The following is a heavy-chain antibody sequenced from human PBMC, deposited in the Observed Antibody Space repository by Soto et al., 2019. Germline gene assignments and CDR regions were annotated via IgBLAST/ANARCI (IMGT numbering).Heavy chain of an antibody. CDR3: AKGGRDIVVVVAAPDAFDI. D-gene: IGHD2-15*01. Sequence: EVQLLESGGGLVQPGGSLRLSCAASGFTFSSYAMSWVRQAPGKGLEWVSAISGSGGSTYYADSVKGRFTISRDNSKNTLYLQMNSLRAEDTAVYYCAKGGRDIVVVVAAPDAFDIWGQGTMVTVSS. V-gene: IGHV3-23*01. J-gene: IGHJ3*02. CDR2: ISGSGGST. CDR1: GFTFSSYA.